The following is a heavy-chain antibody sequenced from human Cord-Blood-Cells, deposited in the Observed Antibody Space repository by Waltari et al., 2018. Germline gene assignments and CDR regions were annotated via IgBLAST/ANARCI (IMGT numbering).Heavy chain of an antibody. CDR2: IKQDGSEK. D-gene: IGHD3-16*02. J-gene: IGHJ6*02. Sequence: VLLVESGGGLVQPGGFLRFSCSASDLPFSSFLMRGVRQAPGKGLEWVANIKQDGSEKYYVDSVKGRFTISRDNAKNSLYLQMNSLRAEDTAVYYCARENRYYGMDVWGQGTTVTVSS. V-gene: IGHV3-7*01. CDR1: DLPFSSFL. CDR3: ARENRYYGMDV.